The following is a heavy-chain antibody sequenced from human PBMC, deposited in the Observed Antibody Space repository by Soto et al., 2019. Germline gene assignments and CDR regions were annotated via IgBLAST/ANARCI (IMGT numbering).Heavy chain of an antibody. D-gene: IGHD1-20*01. CDR2: ISGSGGST. CDR3: AKGGNWNPRYYYMDV. J-gene: IGHJ6*03. V-gene: IGHV3-23*01. CDR1: GFTFSSYA. Sequence: GGSLRLSCAASGFTFSSYAMSWVRQAPGKGLEWVSAISGSGGSTYYADSVKGRFTISRDNSKNTLYLQMNSLRAEDTAVYYCAKGGNWNPRYYYMDVWGKGTTVTVSS.